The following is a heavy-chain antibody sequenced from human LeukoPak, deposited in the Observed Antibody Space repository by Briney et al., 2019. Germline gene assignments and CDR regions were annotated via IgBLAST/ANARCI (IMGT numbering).Heavy chain of an antibody. Sequence: RASETLSLTCTVSGGSIRSSYYYWGWIRQAPGKGLEWVSAISGSGDSTYYGDSVKGRFTISRDNSKNTLYLQMNSLRAEDTAVYYCAKERSLMITFGPFDYWGQGTLVTVSS. CDR2: ISGSGDST. CDR3: AKERSLMITFGPFDY. D-gene: IGHD3-16*01. J-gene: IGHJ4*02. CDR1: GGSIRSSYYY. V-gene: IGHV3-23*01.